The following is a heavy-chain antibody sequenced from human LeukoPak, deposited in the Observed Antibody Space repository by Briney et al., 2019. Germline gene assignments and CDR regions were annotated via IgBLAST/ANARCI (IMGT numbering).Heavy chain of an antibody. CDR3: ARASLLDIVVVPAAL. Sequence: ASVKVSCKASGYTFTSYGISWVRQAPGQGLEWMGWISAYNGNTNYARKLQGRVTMTTDTSTSTAYMELRSLRSDDTAVYYCARASLLDIVVVPAALWGQGTLVTVSS. J-gene: IGHJ4*02. D-gene: IGHD2-2*01. V-gene: IGHV1-18*01. CDR1: GYTFTSYG. CDR2: ISAYNGNT.